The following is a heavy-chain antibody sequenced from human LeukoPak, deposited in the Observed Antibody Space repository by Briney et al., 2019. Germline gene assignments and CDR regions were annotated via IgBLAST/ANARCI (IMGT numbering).Heavy chain of an antibody. CDR2: INHSGST. CDR3: ARGVHYYGSGSYSYYYYYMDV. V-gene: IGHV4-34*01. J-gene: IGHJ6*03. CDR1: GGSFSGYY. Sequence: SETLTLTCAVYGGSFSGYYWSWIRQPPGKGLEWIGEINHSGSTNYNPSLKSRVTISVDTSKNQFSLKLSSVTAADTAVYYCARGVHYYGSGSYSYYYYYMDVWGKGTTVTVSS. D-gene: IGHD3-10*01.